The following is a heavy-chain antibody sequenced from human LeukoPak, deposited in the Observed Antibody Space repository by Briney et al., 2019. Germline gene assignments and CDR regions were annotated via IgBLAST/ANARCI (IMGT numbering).Heavy chain of an antibody. CDR2: INTSGGST. CDR3: ARSRIMITFGGVIVNYYFDY. CDR1: GYTFTSYY. D-gene: IGHD3-16*02. V-gene: IGHV1-46*01. J-gene: IGHJ4*02. Sequence: ASVKVSCKASGYTFTSYYMHWVRQAPGQGLEWMGIINTSGGSTSYAQKFQGRVTMTRDMSTSTVYMELSSLSSEDTAVYYCARSRIMITFGGVIVNYYFDYWGQGTLVTVSS.